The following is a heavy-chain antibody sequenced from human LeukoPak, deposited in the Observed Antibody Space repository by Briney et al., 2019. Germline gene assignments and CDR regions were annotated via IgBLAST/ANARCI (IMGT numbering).Heavy chain of an antibody. V-gene: IGHV3-7*03. CDR3: ARDYTGYFP. CDR2: IKTDGSEK. CDR1: GFTFSSYW. J-gene: IGHJ5*02. D-gene: IGHD3-9*01. Sequence: GGSLRLSCEASGFTFSSYWMGWVRQAPGKGLEWVANIKTDGSEKYYVDSVKGRFTISRDNAKNLQMNSLRAEDTAVYYCARDYTGYFPWGQGTLVIVSS.